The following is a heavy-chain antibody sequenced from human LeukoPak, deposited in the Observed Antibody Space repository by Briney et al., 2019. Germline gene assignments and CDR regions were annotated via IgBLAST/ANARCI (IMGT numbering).Heavy chain of an antibody. CDR3: AKPRQYSSSWYYFDY. CDR1: GFTFSSYA. J-gene: IGHJ4*02. Sequence: GGSLRLSCAASGFTFSSYAMSWVRQAPGKGLEWVSAVSGSGSSSYYANSVKGRFTISRDNSKNTLYLRMNSLRADDTAVYYCAKPRQYSSSWYYFDYWGQGTLVTVSS. D-gene: IGHD6-13*01. CDR2: VSGSGSSS. V-gene: IGHV3-23*01.